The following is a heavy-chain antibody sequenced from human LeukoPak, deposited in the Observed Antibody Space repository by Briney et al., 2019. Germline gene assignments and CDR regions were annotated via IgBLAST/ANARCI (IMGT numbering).Heavy chain of an antibody. CDR3: ARDSDSSPWAYFDY. V-gene: IGHV4-4*07. D-gene: IGHD6-13*01. CDR2: IYSGST. CDR1: GGSIRSYY. J-gene: IGHJ4*02. Sequence: SETLSLTCAVSGGSIRSYYWSWIRQPAGKGLEWIGRIYSGSTIYNPSLKSRVTMSVDMSKNQFSLKLTSVTAADTAVYYCARDSDSSPWAYFDYWGQGTLVTVSS.